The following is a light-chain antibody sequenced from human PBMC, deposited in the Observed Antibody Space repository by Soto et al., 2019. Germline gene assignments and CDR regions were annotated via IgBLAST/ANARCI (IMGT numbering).Light chain of an antibody. V-gene: IGKV1-39*01. Sequence: DIQMTQSPSSLSAALGDRVTITCRANQDISSYLIWYQHKLGQAPKLLIHAASTLASGVPSRFSGSESGTDFTLPISGLEHEDSATYYCQQSYKTPWTFGQGTKVELK. J-gene: IGKJ1*01. CDR3: QQSYKTPWT. CDR1: QDISSY. CDR2: AAS.